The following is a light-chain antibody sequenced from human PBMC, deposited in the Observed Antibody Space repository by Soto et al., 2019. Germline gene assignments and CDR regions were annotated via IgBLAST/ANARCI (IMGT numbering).Light chain of an antibody. CDR2: WAS. Sequence: DIVMTQSPDSLAVSLGARATINCRSSQTVSYTSNNKSCLAWYQQKPGQPPKLLISWASTRESGVPDRFSGGGSGTDFTLPISSLRVEDVAVYYFQKHYTTLLTSGGGTKV. J-gene: IGKJ4*01. CDR3: QKHYTTLLT. V-gene: IGKV4-1*01. CDR1: QTVSYTSNNKSC.